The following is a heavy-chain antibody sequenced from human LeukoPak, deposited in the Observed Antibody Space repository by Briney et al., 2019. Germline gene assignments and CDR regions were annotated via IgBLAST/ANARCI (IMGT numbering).Heavy chain of an antibody. Sequence: PSETLSLTCAVSGGSISSSNYYWGWIRQPPGKGLEWIGTMYYSGSTYYNPSLKSRVTISVDTSKNQFSLKLSSVTAADTAVYYCGRRESYSRGFDYWGQGTLVTVSS. CDR3: GRRESYSRGFDY. D-gene: IGHD1-26*01. CDR2: MYYSGST. CDR1: GGSISSSNYY. V-gene: IGHV4-39*07. J-gene: IGHJ4*02.